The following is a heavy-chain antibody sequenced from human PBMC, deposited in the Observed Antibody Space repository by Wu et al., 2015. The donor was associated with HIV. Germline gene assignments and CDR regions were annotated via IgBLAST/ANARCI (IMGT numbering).Heavy chain of an antibody. J-gene: IGHJ6*02. D-gene: IGHD5-12*01. CDR1: GDGFTSYA. V-gene: IGHV1-69*05. CDR2: INPLFGTT. Sequence: QAQLVQFGDEVKKPGSSVKVTCKVSGDGFTSYAVSWVRQAPGQGLEWMGGINPLFGTTKHVQRFQDRVTFSTDESKRTVYMELSSLRNEDTAVYYCARNTDSVATSLYSLGVWGPGTTVTVSS. CDR3: ARNTDSVATSLYSLGV.